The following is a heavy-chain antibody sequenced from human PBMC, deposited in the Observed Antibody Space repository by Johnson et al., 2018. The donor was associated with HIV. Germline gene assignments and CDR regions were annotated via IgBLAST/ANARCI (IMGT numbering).Heavy chain of an antibody. J-gene: IGHJ3*02. Sequence: QVQLVESGGGLVKPGGSLRLSCAASGFTFSDYYMSWIRQAPGKGLEWVSYIRSSGSTIYYADSVKGRFTISRDNAKNSLYLQMTSLRAEDTAVYYCARDQRITMMANTRDAFDIWGQGTMVTVSS. D-gene: IGHD3-22*01. CDR3: ARDQRITMMANTRDAFDI. CDR2: IRSSGSTI. V-gene: IGHV3-11*04. CDR1: GFTFSDYY.